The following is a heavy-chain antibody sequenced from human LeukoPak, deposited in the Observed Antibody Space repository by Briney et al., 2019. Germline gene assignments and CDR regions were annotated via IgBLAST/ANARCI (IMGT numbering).Heavy chain of an antibody. CDR2: ISSSSSYI. CDR3: ARVRSSLTRGDAFDI. D-gene: IGHD3-3*01. V-gene: IGHV3-21*01. CDR1: GFTFSSYS. J-gene: IGHJ3*02. Sequence: PGGSLRLFCAASGFTFSSYSMNWVRQAPGKGLEWVSSISSSSSYIYYADSVKGRFTISRDNAKNSLYLQMNSLRAEDTAVYYCARVRSSLTRGDAFDIWGQGTMVTVSS.